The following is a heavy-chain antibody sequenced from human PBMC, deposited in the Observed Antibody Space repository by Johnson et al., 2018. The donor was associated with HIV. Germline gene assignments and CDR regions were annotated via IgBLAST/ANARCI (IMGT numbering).Heavy chain of an antibody. CDR2: IAFDGSNT. D-gene: IGHD6-13*01. J-gene: IGHJ3*02. CDR1: GFIFGDYA. Sequence: QVQLVESGGGLEQPGRSLRLSCTGSGFIFGDYAMSWFRQAAGKGLEWVGVIAFDGSNTYYADSVKGRFTISRDNPKNTLFLQMNSLRAEDTAVYYCAKPWVSSIVCAFDIWGQGTMVTVSS. V-gene: IGHV3-30-3*02. CDR3: AKPWVSSIVCAFDI.